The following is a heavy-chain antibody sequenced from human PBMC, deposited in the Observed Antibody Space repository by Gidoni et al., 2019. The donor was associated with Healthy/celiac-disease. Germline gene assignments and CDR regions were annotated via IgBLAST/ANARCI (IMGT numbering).Heavy chain of an antibody. Sequence: QVQLQQWGAGLLQPSETLSLPCAVYGGSFSGYYWSWIRQPPGKGLEWIGEINHSGSTNYNPSLKSRVTISVDTSKNQFSLKLSSVTAADTAVYYCARSKRYGSSWTYYFDYWGQGTLVTVSS. V-gene: IGHV4-34*01. CDR1: GGSFSGYY. CDR3: ARSKRYGSSWTYYFDY. D-gene: IGHD6-13*01. J-gene: IGHJ4*02. CDR2: INHSGST.